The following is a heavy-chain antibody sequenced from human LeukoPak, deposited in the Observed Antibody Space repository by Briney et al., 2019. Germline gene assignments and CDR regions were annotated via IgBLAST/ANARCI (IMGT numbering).Heavy chain of an antibody. V-gene: IGHV4-4*07. D-gene: IGHD3-3*01. Sequence: SETLSLTCTVSGGSISSYYWSWIRQPAGKELEWIGRIYASGSTNYNPSLKSRVTMSVDTSKNQFSLKLSSVTAADTAVYYCAGGFLEWLLPDYWGQGTLVTVSS. J-gene: IGHJ4*02. CDR2: IYASGST. CDR3: AGGFLEWLLPDY. CDR1: GGSISSYY.